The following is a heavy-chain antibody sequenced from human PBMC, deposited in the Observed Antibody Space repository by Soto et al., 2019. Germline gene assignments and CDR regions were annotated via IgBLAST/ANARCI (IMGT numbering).Heavy chain of an antibody. Sequence: PGGSLRLSCVASGFTVSSCAMTWVRQAPGKGLEWVANIKQDGSETNYVDSVKGRFTISRDNAKNSLYLEMNNLRVEDTAIYYCTRCYAAELWFQGTTFTVS. J-gene: IGHJ6*02. CDR2: IKQDGSET. V-gene: IGHV3-7*03. CDR3: TRCYAAEL. D-gene: IGHD2-15*01. CDR1: GFTVSSCA.